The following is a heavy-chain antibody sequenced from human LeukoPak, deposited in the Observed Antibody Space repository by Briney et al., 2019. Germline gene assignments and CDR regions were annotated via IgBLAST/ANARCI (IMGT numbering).Heavy chain of an antibody. CDR1: GGTFSSYA. V-gene: IGHV1-69*01. CDR2: IIPIFGTA. J-gene: IGHJ5*02. Sequence: GSSVKVSCKASGGTFSSYAISWVRQAPGQGLEWMGGIIPIFGTANYAQKFQGRVTITADESTSTAYMELSSLRSEDTAVYYCARVGYCSSTSCYTWGALNWLDPWGQGTLVTVSS. D-gene: IGHD2-2*02. CDR3: ARVGYCSSTSCYTWGALNWLDP.